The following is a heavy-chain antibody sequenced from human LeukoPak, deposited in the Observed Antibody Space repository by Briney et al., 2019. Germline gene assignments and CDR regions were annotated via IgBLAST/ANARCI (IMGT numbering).Heavy chain of an antibody. CDR3: ARVRYSSGWFDAFDI. CDR1: GGSISSYY. D-gene: IGHD6-19*01. Sequence: PSETLSLTCTVSGGSISSYYWSWIRQPPGKGLEWIGYIYYSGSTNYSPSLKSRVTISVDTSENQFSLKLSSVTAADTAVYYCARVRYSSGWFDAFDIWGQGTMVTVSS. J-gene: IGHJ3*02. CDR2: IYYSGST. V-gene: IGHV4-59*01.